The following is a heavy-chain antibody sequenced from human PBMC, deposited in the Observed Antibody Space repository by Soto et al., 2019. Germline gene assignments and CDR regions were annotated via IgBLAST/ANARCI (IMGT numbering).Heavy chain of an antibody. CDR3: ATNWEKGYYYGMDV. Sequence: SETLSLTCTVSGGSISSSSYYWGWIRQPPGKGLEWIGSIYYSGSTYYNPSLKSRVTISVDTSKNQFSLKLSSVTAADTAVYYCATNWEKGYYYGMDVWGQGTTVTVSS. J-gene: IGHJ6*02. V-gene: IGHV4-39*01. CDR2: IYYSGST. CDR1: GGSISSSSYY. D-gene: IGHD1-26*01.